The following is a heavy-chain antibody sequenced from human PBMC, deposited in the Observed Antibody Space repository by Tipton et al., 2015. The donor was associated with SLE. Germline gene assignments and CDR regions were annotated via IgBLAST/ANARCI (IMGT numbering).Heavy chain of an antibody. J-gene: IGHJ6*02. CDR1: GGSISTNY. Sequence: TLSLTCSVSGGSISTNYWIWIRQPPGKGLEWIGYISDGGDTNQNPSLKSRVTMSVDSAKNQFSLKVTCETAADTAVYYCARGMVTWRGAILGVDVWGQGPTVNVSS. CDR3: ARGMVTWRGAILGVDV. D-gene: IGHD2-21*02. V-gene: IGHV4-59*08. CDR2: ISDGGDT.